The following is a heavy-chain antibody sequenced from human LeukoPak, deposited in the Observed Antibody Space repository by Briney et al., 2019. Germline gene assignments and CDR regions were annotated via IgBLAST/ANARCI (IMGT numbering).Heavy chain of an antibody. J-gene: IGHJ4*02. CDR3: VRYDFWSGYSDC. Sequence: GGSLRFSCAASGFTVSNNYMSWIRQAPGKGLEWVSIFYSGDSTYYADSVKGRFTISRDNSKNTLYLQMNSLRAEDTAVYYCVRYDFWSGYSDCWGQGTLVTVSS. V-gene: IGHV3-66*02. CDR1: GFTVSNNY. D-gene: IGHD3-3*01. CDR2: FYSGDST.